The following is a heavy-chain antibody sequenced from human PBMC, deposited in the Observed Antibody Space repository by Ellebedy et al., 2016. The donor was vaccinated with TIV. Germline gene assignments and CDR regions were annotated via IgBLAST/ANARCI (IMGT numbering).Heavy chain of an antibody. V-gene: IGHV4-30-2*01. D-gene: IGHD1-1*01. Sequence: LRLSCAVSGGSISDAYSWSWFRQPPGGGLEWIGYIYHTGSTYYNPSLKSRVTLSVDTSTNQLSLKLSSVAAADTAVYYCARSRSTGTTRGFDYWGQGTLVTVSS. CDR1: GGSISDAYS. J-gene: IGHJ4*02. CDR2: IYHTGST. CDR3: ARSRSTGTTRGFDY.